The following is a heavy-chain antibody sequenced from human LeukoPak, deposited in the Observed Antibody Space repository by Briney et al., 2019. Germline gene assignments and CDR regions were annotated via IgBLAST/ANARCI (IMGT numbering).Heavy chain of an antibody. V-gene: IGHV4-59*02. CDR2: IYYSGST. D-gene: IGHD3-10*01. Sequence: PSETLSLTCTVSGGYVSSYYWGWIRQSPGHGLEWIGYIYYSGSTNYNPSLKNRVTMPVDTSKNQFSLKLSSVTAVDTALYYCAGGDRQGLGYFGDLFFDYWGQGILVTVSS. CDR3: AGGDRQGLGYFGDLFFDY. CDR1: GGYVSSYY. J-gene: IGHJ4*02.